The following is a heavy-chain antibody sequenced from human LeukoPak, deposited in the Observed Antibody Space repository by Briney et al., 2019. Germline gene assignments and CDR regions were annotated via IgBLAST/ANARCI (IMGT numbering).Heavy chain of an antibody. CDR1: GYTFTSYY. V-gene: IGHV1-46*01. CDR3: ARDAYYYDSSGYYYEPRGAFDI. D-gene: IGHD3-22*01. Sequence: ASVKVSCKASGYTFTSYYMHWVRQAPGQGLEWMGIINPSGGSTSYAQKFQGRVTMTRDMSTSTVYMELSSLRSEDTAVYYCARDAYYYDSSGYYYEPRGAFDIWGQGTMVTVSS. J-gene: IGHJ3*02. CDR2: INPSGGST.